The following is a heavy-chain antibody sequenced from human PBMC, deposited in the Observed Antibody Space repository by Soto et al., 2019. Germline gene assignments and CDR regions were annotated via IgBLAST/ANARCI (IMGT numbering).Heavy chain of an antibody. CDR2: IYYSGST. Sequence: QVQLQESGPGLVKPSETLSLTCTVSGGSVSSGSYYWSWIRQPPGKGLEWIGYIYYSGSTNYNPSLKSRVTISVDTSKNQFSLKLSSVTAADTAVYYCARLNFGHTNGNYYYYYGMDVW. CDR1: GGSVSSGSYY. CDR3: ARLNFGHTNGNYYYYYGMDV. V-gene: IGHV4-61*01. D-gene: IGHD3-10*01. J-gene: IGHJ6*01.